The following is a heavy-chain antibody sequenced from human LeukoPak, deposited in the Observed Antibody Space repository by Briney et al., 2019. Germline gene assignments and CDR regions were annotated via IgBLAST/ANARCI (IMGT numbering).Heavy chain of an antibody. J-gene: IGHJ4*02. D-gene: IGHD3-10*01. CDR2: ISTSGSTI. CDR1: GFTFSDFY. Sequence: GGSLRLSCAASGFTFSDFYMSWIRQAPGKGLEWISYISTSGSTIHYADSVKGRFTISRDNSKNTLYLQMNSLRAEDTAVYYCARRLDYYGSGSYYDYWGQGTLVTVSS. V-gene: IGHV3-11*01. CDR3: ARRLDYYGSGSYYDY.